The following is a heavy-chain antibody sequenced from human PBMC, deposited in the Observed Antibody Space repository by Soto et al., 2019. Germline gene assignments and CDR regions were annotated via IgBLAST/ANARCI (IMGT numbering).Heavy chain of an antibody. CDR1: GFAFSAYM. CDR3: VRDRDLRDYYGMDV. D-gene: IGHD3-10*01. V-gene: IGHV3-48*02. CDR2: ISTNGRSK. J-gene: IGHJ6*02. Sequence: GGSRRRSCAGSGFAFSAYMMNWVRHAPGKGLEWIADISTNGRSKSYAASVRGRFTISRDNTKNSMYLQMNSLRDDDTAVYYCVRDRDLRDYYGMDVWGQGTTVTVSS.